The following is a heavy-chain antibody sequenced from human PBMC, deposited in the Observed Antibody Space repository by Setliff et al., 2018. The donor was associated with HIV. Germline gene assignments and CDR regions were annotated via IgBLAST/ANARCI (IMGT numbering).Heavy chain of an antibody. D-gene: IGHD4-17*01. CDR1: GFTFSNYA. J-gene: IGHJ6*03. CDR3: VKARVDGDYYYYYYMDV. CDR2: ISSNGGST. V-gene: IGHV3-64D*09. Sequence: GSLRLSCAASGFTFSNYATSWVRQAPGKGLEWVSGISSNGGSTYYADSVKGRFTISRDNSKNTLYLQMSSLRAEDTAVYYCVKARVDGDYYYYYYMDVWGKGTTVTVSS.